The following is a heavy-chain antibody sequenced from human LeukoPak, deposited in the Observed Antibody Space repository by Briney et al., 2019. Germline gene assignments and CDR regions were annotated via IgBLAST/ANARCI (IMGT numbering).Heavy chain of an antibody. CDR2: INTNSGVT. D-gene: IGHD5-12*01. CDR1: GLTFTGVNY. J-gene: IGHJ5*02. Sequence: GASVKVSCKASGLTFTGVNYIHWVRQAPGQGPEWMGWINTNSGVTDYARKFQGRVTMTRDTPVSTAYMELYRLTYDDTAMYYCTRDRLSKWFDPWGQGTLDTVSS. V-gene: IGHV1-2*02. CDR3: TRDRLSKWFDP.